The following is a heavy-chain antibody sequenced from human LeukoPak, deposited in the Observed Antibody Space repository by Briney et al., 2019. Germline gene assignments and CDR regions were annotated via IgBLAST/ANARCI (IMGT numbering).Heavy chain of an antibody. D-gene: IGHD6-6*01. V-gene: IGHV3-9*01. J-gene: IGHJ4*02. Sequence: GRSLRLSCAASGFTFDDYAMHWVRQAPGKGLEWVSGISWNSGSIGYADSVKGRFTISRDNAKNSLYLQMNSLRAEDTALYYCSKDIVGRPRRDYWGQGTLVTVSS. CDR1: GFTFDDYA. CDR3: SKDIVGRPRRDY. CDR2: ISWNSGSI.